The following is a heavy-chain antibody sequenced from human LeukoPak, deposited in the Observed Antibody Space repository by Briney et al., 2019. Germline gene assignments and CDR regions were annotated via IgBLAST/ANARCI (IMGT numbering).Heavy chain of an antibody. J-gene: IGHJ4*02. Sequence: PGGSLRLSCAASGFTFDDYAMHWVRQAPGKGLEWVSGISWNSGSIGYADSVKGRFTISRDNAKNSLYLQMNSLRAEDTAVYYCARLAPTNPSTSLPPFDYWGQGTLVTVSS. CDR3: ARLAPTNPSTSLPPFDY. D-gene: IGHD2-8*01. V-gene: IGHV3-9*01. CDR2: ISWNSGSI. CDR1: GFTFDDYA.